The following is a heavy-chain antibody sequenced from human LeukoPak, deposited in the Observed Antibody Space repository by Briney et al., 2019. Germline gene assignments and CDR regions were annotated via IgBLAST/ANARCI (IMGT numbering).Heavy chain of an antibody. CDR3: ARRWTLRGWFDP. V-gene: IGHV4-59*01. D-gene: IGHD4-17*01. CDR2: IYYSGST. Sequence: PSETLSLTCTVSGGSISSYYWSWIRQPPGKGLEWIGYIYYSGSTNYNPSLKSRVTISVDTSKNQFSLKLSSVTAADTAVYYCARRWTLRGWFDPWGQGTLVTVSS. J-gene: IGHJ5*02. CDR1: GGSISSYY.